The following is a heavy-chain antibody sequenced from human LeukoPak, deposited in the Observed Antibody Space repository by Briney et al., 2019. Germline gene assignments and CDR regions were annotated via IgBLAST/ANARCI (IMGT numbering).Heavy chain of an antibody. D-gene: IGHD5-12*01. J-gene: IGHJ3*02. CDR2: ISAGGGST. Sequence: GGSLRLPCAASGFTFSSYAMSWVRQAPGKGLEWVSTISAGGGSTYYADSVKGRFTISRDNSKDTLYLQMNSLRAEDTAVYYCARARGGYALNAFDIWGQGTMVTVSS. V-gene: IGHV3-23*01. CDR1: GFTFSSYA. CDR3: ARARGGYALNAFDI.